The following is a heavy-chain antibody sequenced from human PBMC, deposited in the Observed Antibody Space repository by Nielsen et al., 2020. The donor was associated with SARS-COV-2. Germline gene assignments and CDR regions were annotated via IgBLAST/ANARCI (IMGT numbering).Heavy chain of an antibody. V-gene: IGHV4-4*02. D-gene: IGHD3-3*01. Sequence: VRQAPGKGLEWIGEINHSGSTNYNPPLKSRVSMSVDKSKNHFSLKLRSVTAADTAVYYCARAPYYDFWSGYVGNYYYYYMDVWGKGTTVTVSS. CDR2: INHSGST. CDR3: ARAPYYDFWSGYVGNYYYYYMDV. J-gene: IGHJ6*03.